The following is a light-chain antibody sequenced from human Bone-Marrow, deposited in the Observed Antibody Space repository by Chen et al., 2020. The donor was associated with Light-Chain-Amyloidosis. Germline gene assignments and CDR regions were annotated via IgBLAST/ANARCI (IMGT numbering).Light chain of an antibody. J-gene: IGKJ1*01. CDR1: QSVSSY. CDR3: QQRSNWPPWT. Sequence: EIVLTQSPATLSLSPGERATLSCRASQSVSSYLAWYQQKLGQAPRLLIYDASNRATGIPARFSGSGSGTDVTLTISSLEPEDFAVYYCQQRSNWPPWTFGQGTKVEIK. CDR2: DAS. V-gene: IGKV3-11*01.